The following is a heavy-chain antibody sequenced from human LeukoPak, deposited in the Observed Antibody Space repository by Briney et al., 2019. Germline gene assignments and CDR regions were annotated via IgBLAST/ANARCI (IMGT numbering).Heavy chain of an antibody. Sequence: GRSLRLSCAASGFTFSSYGMHWVRQAPGKGLEWVAVIRYDGSNKYYADSVKGRFTISRDNSKNTLYLQMNSLRAEDTAVYYCAREGLLWFGEYEDYYYYGMDVWGQGTTVTVSS. D-gene: IGHD3-10*01. CDR1: GFTFSSYG. J-gene: IGHJ6*02. CDR3: AREGLLWFGEYEDYYYYGMDV. V-gene: IGHV3-33*01. CDR2: IRYDGSNK.